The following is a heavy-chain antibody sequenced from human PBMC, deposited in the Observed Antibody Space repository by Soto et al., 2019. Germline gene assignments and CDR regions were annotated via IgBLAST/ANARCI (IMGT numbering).Heavy chain of an antibody. D-gene: IGHD6-19*01. CDR2: ISGSGGST. Sequence: EVQLLESGGGLVQPGGSLRLSCAASGFTFSSYAMSWVRQAPGKGLEWVSAISGSGGSTYYADSVKGRFTISRDNSKNTLYLQMNSLRAEDTAVYYCAKDLVAGIHLHDAFDIWGQGTMVTVSS. J-gene: IGHJ3*02. CDR1: GFTFSSYA. CDR3: AKDLVAGIHLHDAFDI. V-gene: IGHV3-23*01.